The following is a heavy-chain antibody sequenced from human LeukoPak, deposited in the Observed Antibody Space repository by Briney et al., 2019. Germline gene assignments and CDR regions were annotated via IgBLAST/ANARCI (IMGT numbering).Heavy chain of an antibody. CDR1: GGSISSWTYY. D-gene: IGHD4-23*01. J-gene: IGHJ4*02. CDR3: AYGSNSAADH. CDR2: IYYGGTN. Sequence: SETLSLTCTVSGGSISSWTYYWGWIRQPPGKGLEWIGTIYYGGTNYYNPSLKSRVTISVDTSKNQFSLNLNSVTAADTAVYYCAYGSNSAADHWGQGTLDTVSS. V-gene: IGHV4-39*01.